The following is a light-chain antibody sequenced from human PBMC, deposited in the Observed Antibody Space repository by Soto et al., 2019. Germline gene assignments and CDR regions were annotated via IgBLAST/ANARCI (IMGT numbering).Light chain of an antibody. CDR2: HAS. Sequence: EIVLTQSPGTLSLSPGERATLSCRASQKISSSYLAWYQQKPAQAPRLLIYHASNRATGIPDRFSGSGSGTDFTLTISSLEPEDFAVYYCQQISNWPPSITFGQGTRLEIK. V-gene: IGKV3D-20*02. CDR1: QKISSSY. J-gene: IGKJ5*01. CDR3: QQISNWPPSIT.